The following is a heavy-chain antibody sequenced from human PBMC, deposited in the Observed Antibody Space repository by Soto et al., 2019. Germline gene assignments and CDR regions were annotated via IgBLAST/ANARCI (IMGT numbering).Heavy chain of an antibody. V-gene: IGHV3-30-3*01. J-gene: IGHJ4*02. CDR3: AGDSTDTAMVLGY. CDR2: ISYDGSNK. CDR1: GFTFSSYA. Sequence: GGSLRLSCAASGFTFSSYAMHWVRQAPGKGLEWVAVISYDGSNKYYADSVKGRFTISRDNSKNTLYLQMNSLRAEDTAVYYCAGDSTDTAMVLGYWGQGTLVTVSS. D-gene: IGHD5-18*01.